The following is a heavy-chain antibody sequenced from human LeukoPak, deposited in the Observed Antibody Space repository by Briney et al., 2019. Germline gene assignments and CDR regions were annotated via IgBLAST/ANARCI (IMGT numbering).Heavy chain of an antibody. CDR2: IYYSGST. CDR1: GGSISSYY. V-gene: IGHV4-59*01. Sequence: PSETLSLTCIVSGGSISSYYWSWIRQPPGKGLEWIGYIYYSGSTNYNPSLKRRVTISVDTSKNQFSLKLSSVTAADTAVYYCAREAGSGYGDYDYWGQGTLVTVSS. CDR3: AREAGSGYGDYDY. D-gene: IGHD4-17*01. J-gene: IGHJ4*02.